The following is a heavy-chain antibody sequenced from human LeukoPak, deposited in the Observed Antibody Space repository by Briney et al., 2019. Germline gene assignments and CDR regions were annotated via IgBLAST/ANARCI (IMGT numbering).Heavy chain of an antibody. CDR3: AKDHDYYDSSGHFDY. Sequence: PGGSLRLSCAASGFTFSSYAMSWVRQAPGKGLEWVSAISGSGGSTYYADSVKGRFTISRDNSKNTLYLQMNSLRAEDTAVYYCAKDHDYYDSSGHFDYWGQGTLVTVSS. CDR1: GFTFSSYA. D-gene: IGHD3-22*01. V-gene: IGHV3-23*01. J-gene: IGHJ4*02. CDR2: ISGSGGST.